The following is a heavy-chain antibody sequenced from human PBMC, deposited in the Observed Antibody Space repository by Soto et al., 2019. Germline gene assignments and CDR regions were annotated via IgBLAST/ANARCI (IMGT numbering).Heavy chain of an antibody. CDR3: ARGPHYDFWSGYSRVDYYYYMDV. D-gene: IGHD3-3*01. V-gene: IGHV1-3*01. J-gene: IGHJ6*03. CDR2: INAGNGNT. Sequence: ASVKVSCKASGYTFTSYAMHWVRQAPGQRLEWMGWINAGNGNTKYSQKFQGRVTITRDTSASTAYMELSSLRSEGTAVYYCARGPHYDFWSGYSRVDYYYYMDVWGKGTTVTVSS. CDR1: GYTFTSYA.